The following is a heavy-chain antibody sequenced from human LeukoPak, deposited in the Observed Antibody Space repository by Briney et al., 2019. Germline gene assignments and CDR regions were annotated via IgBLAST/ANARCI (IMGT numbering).Heavy chain of an antibody. CDR1: GGSISSRSNY. V-gene: IGHV4-39*07. CDR2: ISYSGST. J-gene: IGHJ4*02. D-gene: IGHD3-22*01. CDR3: ARDMYYEPFDY. Sequence: RSSETLSLTCTVSGGSISSRSNYWGWIRQPPGKGLEWIGSISYSGSTYYNPSLKSRVTISVDTSKSQFSLKLSSVTAADTAVYYCARDMYYEPFDYWGQGTLVTVSS.